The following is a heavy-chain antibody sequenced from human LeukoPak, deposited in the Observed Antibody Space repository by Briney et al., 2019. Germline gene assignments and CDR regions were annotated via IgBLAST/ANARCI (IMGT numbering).Heavy chain of an antibody. D-gene: IGHD3-10*01. Sequence: GESLKISFKGSGYRFTYYWIAWVRPRPGKGLEGMGIIYPGDSDSRYSPSFQGQVTFSADKSISTAYLQWSSLKASDTAMYYCARRGVRETGYFDYWGQGTLVTVSS. V-gene: IGHV5-51*01. CDR1: GYRFTYYW. J-gene: IGHJ4*02. CDR2: IYPGDSDS. CDR3: ARRGVRETGYFDY.